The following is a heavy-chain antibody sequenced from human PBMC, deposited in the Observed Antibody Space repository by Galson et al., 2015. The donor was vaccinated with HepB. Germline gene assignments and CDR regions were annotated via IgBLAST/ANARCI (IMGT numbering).Heavy chain of an antibody. J-gene: IGHJ4*02. CDR3: AKGSDYYGSGTYHNGALYSDH. D-gene: IGHD3-10*01. CDR2: ISGAGGST. CDR1: GFGFGHYA. Sequence: SLRLSCAGSGFGFGHYAMSWARQAPGEGLEWLSAISGAGGSTYYANSVRGRFTIARDNSKNTLYLQMNGLRAEDTAVYYCAKGSDYYGSGTYHNGALYSDHWGQGTLVTVSS. V-gene: IGHV3-23*01.